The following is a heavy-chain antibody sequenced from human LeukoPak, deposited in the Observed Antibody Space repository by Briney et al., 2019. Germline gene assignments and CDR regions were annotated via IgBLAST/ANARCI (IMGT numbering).Heavy chain of an antibody. V-gene: IGHV4-34*01. D-gene: IGHD5-12*01. CDR3: ARVDGWAYSGYDAFAFLRAP. Sequence: SETLSLTCAVYGGSFSGYYWSWIRQPPGKGLEWIGRVSHTGSTDYNPSLRCRVIVSVDTSKDQFSLKLSSVTAADTAVYYCARVDGWAYSGYDAFAFLRAPWGQGTLVTVSS. CDR1: GGSFSGYY. CDR2: VSHTGST. J-gene: IGHJ5*02.